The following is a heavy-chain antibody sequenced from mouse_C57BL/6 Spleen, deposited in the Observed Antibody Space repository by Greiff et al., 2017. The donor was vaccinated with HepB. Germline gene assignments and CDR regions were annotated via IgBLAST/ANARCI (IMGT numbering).Heavy chain of an antibody. CDR1: GYTFTSYW. CDR2: IHPNSGST. Sequence: QVHVKQPGAELVKPGASVKLSCKASGYTFTSYWMHWVKQRPGQGLEWIGMIHPNSGSTNYNEKFKSKATLTVDKSSSTAYMQLSSLTSEDSAVYYCARVDVSLYAMDYWGQGTSVTVSS. J-gene: IGHJ4*01. D-gene: IGHD1-1*01. V-gene: IGHV1-64*01. CDR3: ARVDVSLYAMDY.